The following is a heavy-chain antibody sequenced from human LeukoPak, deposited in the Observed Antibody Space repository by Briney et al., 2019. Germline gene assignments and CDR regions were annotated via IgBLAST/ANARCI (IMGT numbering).Heavy chain of an antibody. J-gene: IGHJ4*02. CDR3: ARAGDDTSGYYYRY. V-gene: IGHV4-59*01. Sequence: SETLSLTCTVSGGSISNYYWNWIRQPPGKGLEWIGYIYYSGSTNYNPYLKSRVTISVDTSKNQFSLKLSSVTAADTAVYYCARAGDDTSGYYYRYWGQGTLVTVSS. D-gene: IGHD3-22*01. CDR1: GGSISNYY. CDR2: IYYSGST.